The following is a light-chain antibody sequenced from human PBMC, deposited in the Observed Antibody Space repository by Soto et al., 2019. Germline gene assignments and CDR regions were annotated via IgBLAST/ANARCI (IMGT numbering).Light chain of an antibody. CDR1: QSISSW. V-gene: IGKV1-5*03. CDR2: QAS. J-gene: IGKJ1*01. Sequence: DIQMTQSPSTLSASVGDRISITCRASQSISSWLAWYHQKPGKAPKVLIYQASILESGVPPRFSGSGSGTEFTLTISSLQPDDFATYYCLQYQGYWTFGQGTKVEIK. CDR3: LQYQGYWT.